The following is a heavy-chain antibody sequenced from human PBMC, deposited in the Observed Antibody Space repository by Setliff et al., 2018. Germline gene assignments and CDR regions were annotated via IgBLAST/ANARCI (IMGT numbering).Heavy chain of an antibody. D-gene: IGHD2-2*01. CDR3: ATWTGKYHDY. CDR1: GFPLGDYG. Sequence: GGSLRLSCVGSGFPLGDYGMDWVRQTPGKGLEYVSAISKDGDRTYYADSVKGRFTISRDNSKNTLYLQMGSLRPEDMAVYYCATWTGKYHDYWGQGTLVTVSS. J-gene: IGHJ4*02. CDR2: ISKDGDRT. V-gene: IGHV3-64*02.